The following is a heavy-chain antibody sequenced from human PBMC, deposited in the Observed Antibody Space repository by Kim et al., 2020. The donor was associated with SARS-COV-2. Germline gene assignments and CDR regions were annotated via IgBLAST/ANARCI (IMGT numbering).Heavy chain of an antibody. Sequence: EGSTTTYADSGKGRFTISRDNAKNTLYLQMNSLRVKDTAVYHCAAVTGTVNWGQGTLVIVSS. CDR2: EGSTT. V-gene: IGHV3-74*01. CDR3: AAVTGTVN. J-gene: IGHJ4*02. D-gene: IGHD6-19*01.